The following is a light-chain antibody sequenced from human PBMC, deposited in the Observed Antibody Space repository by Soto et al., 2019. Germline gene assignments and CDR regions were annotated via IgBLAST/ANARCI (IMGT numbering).Light chain of an antibody. CDR3: QQYYTYSRT. J-gene: IGKJ1*01. V-gene: IGKV1-5*03. CDR1: QSISSW. Sequence: DIQMTQSPSTLSASVGDRVTITCRASQSISSWLAWYQQKPGKAPKLLIYKASSLESGVPSRFSGSGSGTEFTLTISSLQPDDFATYYCQQYYTYSRTFGSGTKVEIK. CDR2: KAS.